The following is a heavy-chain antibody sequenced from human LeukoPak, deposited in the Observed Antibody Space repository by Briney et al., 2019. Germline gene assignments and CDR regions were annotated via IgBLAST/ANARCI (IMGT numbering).Heavy chain of an antibody. V-gene: IGHV4-59*01. CDR2: IYYSGST. D-gene: IGHD1-7*01. Sequence: KTSETLSLTCTVSGGSISSYYWSWIRQPPGKGLEWIGYIYYSGSTNYNPSLKSRVTISVDTSKNQFSLKLSSVTAADTAVYYCARVGSITGTTYFDYWGQGTLVTVSS. J-gene: IGHJ4*02. CDR3: ARVGSITGTTYFDY. CDR1: GGSISSYY.